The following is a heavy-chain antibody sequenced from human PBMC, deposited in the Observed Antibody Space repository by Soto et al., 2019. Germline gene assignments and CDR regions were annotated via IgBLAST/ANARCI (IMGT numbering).Heavy chain of an antibody. V-gene: IGHV4-39*01. Sequence: QLQLQESGPGLVKPSETLSLTCTVSGGSISRSPYYWAWIRQPPGKGLQWIGNIYYNGNTFYNPSLKSRVTISIHTPKRQFSLGLSSLTASDTAVYYCARHGPLTNNWNQLNYWGQGTLVTVSS. CDR3: ARHGPLTNNWNQLNY. CDR1: GGSISRSPYY. CDR2: IYYNGNT. J-gene: IGHJ4*02. D-gene: IGHD1-1*01.